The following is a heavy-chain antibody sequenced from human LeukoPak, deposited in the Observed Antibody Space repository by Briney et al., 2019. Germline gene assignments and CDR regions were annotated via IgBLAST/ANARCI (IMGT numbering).Heavy chain of an antibody. D-gene: IGHD2-8*01. V-gene: IGHV3-11*05. CDR3: ARDNGNKYYFDY. CDR1: GFMFSDXX. CDR2: ISXXSKYT. Sequence: PGGSLRLSCAASGFMFSDXXXXXXRXXXXXXXXXXSYISXXSKYTKYXXXXXXXXTIXXXNAKKSLYLQMNSLRAEDTAVYYCARDNGNKYYFDYWGQGTLVTVSS. J-gene: IGHJ4*02.